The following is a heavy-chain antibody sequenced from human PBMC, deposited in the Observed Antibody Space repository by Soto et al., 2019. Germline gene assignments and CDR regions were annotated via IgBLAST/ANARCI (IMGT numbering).Heavy chain of an antibody. CDR1: GYTFTSYG. CDR3: ARDPNDSSAYYHHYYYGMDV. Sequence: ASVKVSCKASGYTFTSYGIHWVRQAPGQRLEWTGWINAGKGNTKYSEKFQGRVTITRDTSASTAYLELSSLRPEDTAVYYCARDPNDSSAYYHHYYYGMDVWGQGTTVTVS. D-gene: IGHD3-22*01. CDR2: INAGKGNT. V-gene: IGHV1-3*01. J-gene: IGHJ6*02.